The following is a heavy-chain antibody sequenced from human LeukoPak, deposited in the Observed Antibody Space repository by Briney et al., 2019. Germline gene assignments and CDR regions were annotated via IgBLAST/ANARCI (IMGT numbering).Heavy chain of an antibody. CDR3: ARASSSWSVYYFDY. V-gene: IGHV1-18*01. CDR2: ISAYNGNT. CDR1: GYTFTSYG. Sequence: ASVKVSCKASGYTFTSYGISWVRQAPGQGLEWKGWISAYNGNTNYAQKLQGRVTMTTDTSTSTAYMELRSLRSDDTAVYYCARASSSWSVYYFDYWGQGTLVTVSS. D-gene: IGHD6-13*01. J-gene: IGHJ4*02.